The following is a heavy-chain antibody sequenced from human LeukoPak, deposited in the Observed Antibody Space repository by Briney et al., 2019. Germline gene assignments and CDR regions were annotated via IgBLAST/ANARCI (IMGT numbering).Heavy chain of an antibody. CDR1: GGSISTYY. D-gene: IGHD3-9*01. J-gene: IGHJ6*04. V-gene: IGHV4-59*08. CDR3: ARSHILTGYYSMDV. Sequence: PSETLSLTCTVSGGSISTYYWSWIRQPPGKGLEWIGYIYYTGSTNYNPSLKSRVTISVDTSKNQFSLKLSSVTAADTAVYYCARSHILTGYYSMDVWGKGTTVTISS. CDR2: IYYTGST.